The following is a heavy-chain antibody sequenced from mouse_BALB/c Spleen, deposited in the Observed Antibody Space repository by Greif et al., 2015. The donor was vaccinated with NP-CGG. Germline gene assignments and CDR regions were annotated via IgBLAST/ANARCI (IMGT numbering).Heavy chain of an antibody. J-gene: IGHJ4*01. CDR3: TRGGNYAMDY. V-gene: IGHV5-6-4*01. D-gene: IGHD2-14*01. Sequence: EVKPVESGGGLVKPGGSLKLSCAASGFTFSSYTMSWVRQTPEKRLEWVATISSGGSYTYYPDSVKGRFTISRDNAKNTLYLQMSSLKSEDTAMYYCTRGGNYAMDYWGQGTSVTVSS. CDR1: GFTFSSYT. CDR2: ISSGGSYT.